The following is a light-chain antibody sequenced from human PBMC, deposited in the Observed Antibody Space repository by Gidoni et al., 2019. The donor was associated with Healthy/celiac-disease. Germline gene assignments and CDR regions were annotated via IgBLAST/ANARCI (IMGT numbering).Light chain of an antibody. CDR3: SSYTSSSTPVYV. V-gene: IGLV2-14*01. CDR2: EFS. Sequence: SALTQPASASGSPGQLITISCTGTSSDVGGYNYVSWSHQHPGKAPKLMIYEFSNRPSGVSNRFSGSKSGNTASLTISGLQAEDEADYYCSSYTSSSTPVYVFGTGTKVTVL. CDR1: SSDVGGYNY. J-gene: IGLJ1*01.